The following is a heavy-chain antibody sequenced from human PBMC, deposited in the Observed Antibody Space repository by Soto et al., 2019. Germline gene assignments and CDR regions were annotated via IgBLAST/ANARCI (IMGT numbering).Heavy chain of an antibody. V-gene: IGHV1-3*01. CDR1: GYTFTSYS. J-gene: IGHJ6*02. CDR3: AREREGGNYDYVWGSYRPNAMDV. Sequence: GASVKVSCKASGYTFTSYSMHWVRQAPGQRLEWMGWINAGNGNTKYSQKFQGRVTITRDTSASTAYMELSSLRSEDTAVYYCAREREGGNYDYVWGSYRPNAMDVWGQGTTVTVSS. CDR2: INAGNGNT. D-gene: IGHD3-16*02.